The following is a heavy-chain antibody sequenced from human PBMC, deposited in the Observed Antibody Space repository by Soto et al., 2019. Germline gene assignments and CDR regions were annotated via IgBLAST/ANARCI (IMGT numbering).Heavy chain of an antibody. CDR2: ISVYNGNT. D-gene: IGHD3-16*01. J-gene: IGHJ6*04. CDR3: ARVIYDHIWGTLRPRNFYAMDV. Sequence: ASVKVSCKASGYTFNNYGVTWVRQAPGQGLEWMGWISVYNGNTNYAQRLQDRVTMTTDTSTSTAYMELRSLRSDDTAVYYCARVIYDHIWGTLRPRNFYAMDVWGKGTTVTVSS. V-gene: IGHV1-18*01. CDR1: GYTFNNYG.